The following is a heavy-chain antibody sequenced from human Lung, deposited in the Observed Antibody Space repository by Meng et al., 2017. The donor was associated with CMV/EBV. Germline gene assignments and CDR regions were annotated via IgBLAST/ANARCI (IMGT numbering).Heavy chain of an antibody. Sequence: GSLRLXCAVYGGSFSDYYWSWFRQPPGEALEWIGEVDHRGSTNYSPSLRSRATISIDTSKLQFSLRLASVTAADSAVYFCARRESLVMVPANLRWFDPWGQGXRVTVSS. CDR3: ARRESLVMVPANLRWFDP. CDR2: VDHRGST. D-gene: IGHD2-8*01. J-gene: IGHJ5*02. V-gene: IGHV4-34*01. CDR1: GGSFSDYY.